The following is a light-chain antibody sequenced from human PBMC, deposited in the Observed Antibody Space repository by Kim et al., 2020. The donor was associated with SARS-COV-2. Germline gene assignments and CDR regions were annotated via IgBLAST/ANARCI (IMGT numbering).Light chain of an antibody. Sequence: ALGQTVRITCQGDSLRSYYASWYQQKPGQAPVLVIYGKNNRPSGIPDRFSGSSSGNTASLTITGSQAEDEADYYCNSRDSSGNHVVFGGGTQLTVL. CDR3: NSRDSSGNHVV. J-gene: IGLJ2*01. CDR2: GKN. CDR1: SLRSYY. V-gene: IGLV3-19*01.